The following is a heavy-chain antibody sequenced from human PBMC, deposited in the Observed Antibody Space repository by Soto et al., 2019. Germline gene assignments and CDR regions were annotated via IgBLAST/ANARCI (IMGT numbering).Heavy chain of an antibody. J-gene: IGHJ6*02. V-gene: IGHV3-23*01. CDR2: ITGSGGRT. CDR3: AKGLTGAPYYGMDV. D-gene: IGHD7-27*01. CDR1: GFTFSSYA. Sequence: EVQLLESGGGLVQPGGSLRLSCAASGFTFSSYAMSWVRQAPGKGLEWVSAITGSGGRTYYADSVKGRFTISRDNSKNTPYLQMNSLRAEDTAVYYCAKGLTGAPYYGMDVWGQGTTVTVSS.